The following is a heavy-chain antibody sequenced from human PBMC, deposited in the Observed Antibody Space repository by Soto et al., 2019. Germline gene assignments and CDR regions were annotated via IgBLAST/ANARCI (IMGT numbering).Heavy chain of an antibody. V-gene: IGHV4-31*03. CDR2: IYYSGSS. CDR1: GGSITRACYY. J-gene: IGHJ6*02. Sequence: PSETLSLTCTVSGGSITRACYYCSWVCQYPGKGLEWVGYIYYSGSSYYNPSLKSRLTISVDTSKNQFSLKLSSVTTADTAVYYCARAAVGGIDVCCQAPTVT. D-gene: IGHD1-26*01. CDR3: ARAAVGGIDV.